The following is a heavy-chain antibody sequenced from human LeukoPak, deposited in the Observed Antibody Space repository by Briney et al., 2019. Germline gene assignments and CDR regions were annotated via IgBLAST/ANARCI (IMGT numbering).Heavy chain of an antibody. CDR2: ISSSDT. Sequence: GASVKVSCKASGYTFTTYGISWVRQAPGQGLEWMGWISSSDTNYAQKLQGRVTMTTDTSTSTAYMELRSLRSDDTAVYYCARAGGSSSWYGRVVYYMDVWGKGTTVTVSS. D-gene: IGHD6-13*01. J-gene: IGHJ6*03. V-gene: IGHV1-18*01. CDR3: ARAGGSSSWYGRVVYYMDV. CDR1: GYTFTTYG.